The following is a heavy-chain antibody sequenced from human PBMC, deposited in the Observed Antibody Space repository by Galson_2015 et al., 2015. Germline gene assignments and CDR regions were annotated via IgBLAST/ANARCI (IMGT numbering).Heavy chain of an antibody. D-gene: IGHD6-6*01. J-gene: IGHJ3*02. V-gene: IGHV6-1*01. CDR2: TYYRSKWYN. CDR3: AREYSSSSGVDDAFDI. Sequence: CAISGDSVSSNSAAWNWIRQSPSRGLEWLGRTYYRSKWYNDYAVSVKSRITINPDTSKNQFSLQLNSVTPEDTAVYYCAREYSSSSGVDDAFDIWGQGTMVTVSS. CDR1: GDSVSSNSAA.